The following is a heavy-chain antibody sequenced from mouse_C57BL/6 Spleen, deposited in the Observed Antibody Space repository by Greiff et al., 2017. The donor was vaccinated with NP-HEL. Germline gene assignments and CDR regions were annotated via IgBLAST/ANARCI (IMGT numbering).Heavy chain of an antibody. D-gene: IGHD2-4*01. CDR2: IYPSDSET. CDR1: GYTFTSYW. V-gene: IGHV1-61*01. Sequence: QVQLQQPGAELVRPGSSVKLSCKASGYTFTSYWMDWVKQRPGQGLEWIGNIYPSDSETHYNQKFKDKATLTVDKSSSTAYMQLSSLTSEDSAVYYCARGGLRRSWYFDVWGTGTTVTVSS. CDR3: ARGGLRRSWYFDV. J-gene: IGHJ1*03.